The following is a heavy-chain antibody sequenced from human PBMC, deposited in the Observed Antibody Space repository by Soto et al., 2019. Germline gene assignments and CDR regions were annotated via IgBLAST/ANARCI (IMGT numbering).Heavy chain of an antibody. CDR2: ISGSGGST. V-gene: IGHV3-23*01. Sequence: PGGSLRLSCAASGFTFSIYAMSWVRQAPGKGLEWVSAISGSGGSTYYADSVKGRFTISRDNSKNTLYLQMNSLRAEDTAIYYCAKDAVQHHSGSDFNYWGQGTLVTVSS. J-gene: IGHJ4*02. CDR1: GFTFSIYA. D-gene: IGHD5-12*01. CDR3: AKDAVQHHSGSDFNY.